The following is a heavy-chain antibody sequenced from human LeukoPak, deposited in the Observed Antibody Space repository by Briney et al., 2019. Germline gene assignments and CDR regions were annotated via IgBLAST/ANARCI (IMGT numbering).Heavy chain of an antibody. J-gene: IGHJ4*02. CDR1: GFIFRTYG. V-gene: IGHV3-30*02. CDR2: IQSDGSET. Sequence: GGSLRLSCAASGFIFRTYGMHWVRQAPGKGLEWVAFIQSDGSETFYADSVKGQFTISRDDSKNTLYLQMNSLRPEDTSVYYCAEDQKLQPFHYWGQGTLVTVSS. CDR3: AEDQKLQPFHY.